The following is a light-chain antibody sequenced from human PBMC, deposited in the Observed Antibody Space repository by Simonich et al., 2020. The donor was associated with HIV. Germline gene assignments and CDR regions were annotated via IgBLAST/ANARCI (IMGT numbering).Light chain of an antibody. V-gene: IGKV3-15*01. CDR3: QQYNNWPLT. Sequence: EIVLTQSPGTLSLSPGERATLSCRASQSVRSSYLAWYQQKPGQAPRLLMYGASTRATGIPVRFSGSGSGTEFTLTISSMQSEDFAVYYCQQYNNWPLTFGGGTRVEIK. CDR2: GAS. CDR1: QSVRSSY. J-gene: IGKJ4*01.